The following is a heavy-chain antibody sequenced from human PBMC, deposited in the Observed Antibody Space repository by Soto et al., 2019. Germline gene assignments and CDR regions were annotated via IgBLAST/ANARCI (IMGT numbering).Heavy chain of an antibody. CDR3: AREQRTITIFGVVTDAFDI. V-gene: IGHV1-46*03. Sequence: ASVKVSCKASGYTFTSYYMHWVRQAPGQGLEWKGIINPSGGSTSYAQKFQGRVTMTRDTSTSTVYMELSSLRSEDTAVYYCAREQRTITIFGVVTDAFDIWGQGTMVTVSS. J-gene: IGHJ3*02. CDR2: INPSGGST. D-gene: IGHD3-3*01. CDR1: GYTFTSYY.